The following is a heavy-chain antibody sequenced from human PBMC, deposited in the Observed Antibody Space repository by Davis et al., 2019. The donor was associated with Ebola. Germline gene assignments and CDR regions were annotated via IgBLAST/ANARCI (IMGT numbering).Heavy chain of an antibody. CDR1: GFTFSSYW. V-gene: IGHV3-7*03. CDR3: AKGGYSRY. J-gene: IGHJ4*02. CDR2: IKQDGSEK. Sequence: GGSLRLSCAASGFTFSSYWMSWVRQAPGKGLEWVANIKQDGSEKYYADSVKGRFTISRDNSKNTLYLQMNSLRAEDTAVYYCAKGGYSRYWGQGTLVTVSS. D-gene: IGHD6-13*01.